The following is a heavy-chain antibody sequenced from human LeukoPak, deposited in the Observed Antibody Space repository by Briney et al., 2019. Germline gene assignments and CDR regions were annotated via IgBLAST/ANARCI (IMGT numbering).Heavy chain of an antibody. CDR2: ISGSGANT. CDR1: GFTFNIYA. D-gene: IGHD2/OR15-2a*01. J-gene: IGHJ4*02. Sequence: GGSLRLSCAASGFTFNIYAMTWVRQAPGKGLEWVSAISGSGANTYYADSVKARFTISRDNSKNTLFLQMNSLRAEDTAVYYCANRYSKGLHYWGQGTLVTVSS. CDR3: ANRYSKGLHY. V-gene: IGHV3-23*01.